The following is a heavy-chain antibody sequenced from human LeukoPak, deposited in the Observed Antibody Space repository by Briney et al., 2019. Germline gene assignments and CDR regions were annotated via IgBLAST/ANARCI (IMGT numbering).Heavy chain of an antibody. CDR1: GFTFSSYS. Sequence: GGSLRLSCAASGFTFSSYSMNWVRQALGKGLEWVSSISSSSSYIYYADSVKGRFTISRDNAKNSLYLQMNSLRAEDTAVYYCARESGTGRSDYFDYWGQGTLVTVSS. D-gene: IGHD3-10*01. J-gene: IGHJ4*02. V-gene: IGHV3-21*01. CDR3: ARESGTGRSDYFDY. CDR2: ISSSSSYI.